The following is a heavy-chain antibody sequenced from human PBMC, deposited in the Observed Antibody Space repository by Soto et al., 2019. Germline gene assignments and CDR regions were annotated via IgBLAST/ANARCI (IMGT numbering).Heavy chain of an antibody. D-gene: IGHD3-22*01. CDR3: ARDSLLDSRAGYYYYGMDV. J-gene: IGHJ6*02. V-gene: IGHV1-18*01. CDR1: GYTFTSYG. Sequence: ASVKVSCKASGYTFTSYGISWVRQAPGQGLEWMGWISAYNGNTNYAQKLQGRVTMTTDTSTSTAYMELRSLRSDDTAVYYCARDSLLDSRAGYYYYGMDVWGQGTTVTVSS. CDR2: ISAYNGNT.